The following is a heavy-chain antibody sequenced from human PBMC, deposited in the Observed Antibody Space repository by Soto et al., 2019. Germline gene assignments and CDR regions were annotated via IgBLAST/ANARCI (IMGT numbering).Heavy chain of an antibody. CDR3: ARAHQTGTEHHYY. V-gene: IGHV3-30-3*01. Sequence: QVQLVESGGGVVQPGRSLRLSCAASGFTFSSYAMHWVRQAPGKGLEWVAVISYDGSNKYYADSVKGRFTISRDNSKNTLYLQMNSLRAEDKDVYYCARAHQTGTEHHYYWGQGTLGTVSS. CDR2: ISYDGSNK. D-gene: IGHD1-1*01. J-gene: IGHJ4*02. CDR1: GFTFSSYA.